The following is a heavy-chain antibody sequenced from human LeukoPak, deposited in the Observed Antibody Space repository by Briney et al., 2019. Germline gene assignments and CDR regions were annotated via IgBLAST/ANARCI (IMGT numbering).Heavy chain of an antibody. J-gene: IGHJ4*02. D-gene: IGHD1-26*01. CDR3: ARGAYSGSYPEGFRRRYGHFDY. V-gene: IGHV4-34*01. Sequence: SETLSLTCAVYGGSFSGYYWSWIRQPPGKGLEWIGEINHSGSTNYNPSLKSRVTISVDTSKNQFSLKLSSVTAADTAVYYCARGAYSGSYPEGFRRRYGHFDYWGQGTLVTVSS. CDR1: GGSFSGYY. CDR2: INHSGST.